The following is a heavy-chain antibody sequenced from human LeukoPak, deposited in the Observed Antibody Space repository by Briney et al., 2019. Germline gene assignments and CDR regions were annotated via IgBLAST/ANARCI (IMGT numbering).Heavy chain of an antibody. CDR2: IYHSGST. Sequence: KPSESLSLTCTVSGGSISSYYWGWIRQPPGKRLEWIGRIYHSGSTYYNPSLKSRVTISVETSKNQFSLKLSSVTAADTAVYYCARVHIPNFWSGYWATHSPNYYYYYMDVWGKGTTVTVSS. CDR3: ARVHIPNFWSGYWATHSPNYYYYYMDV. V-gene: IGHV4-38-2*02. CDR1: GGSISSYY. D-gene: IGHD3-3*01. J-gene: IGHJ6*03.